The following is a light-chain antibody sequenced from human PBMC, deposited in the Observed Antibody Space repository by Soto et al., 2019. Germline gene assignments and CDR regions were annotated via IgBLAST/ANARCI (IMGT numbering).Light chain of an antibody. CDR1: QSVSSTY. V-gene: IGKV3-20*01. J-gene: IGKJ1*01. CDR3: QQYGSPPKT. CDR2: DAT. Sequence: EIVLTQSPGTLSLSPGERATLSCRASQSVSSTYLAWYQQKPGQAPRLLIHDATIRATGIPDRFSGSGSGTDFTLTISRLEPEDFAMYYCQQYGSPPKTFGQGTKVDIK.